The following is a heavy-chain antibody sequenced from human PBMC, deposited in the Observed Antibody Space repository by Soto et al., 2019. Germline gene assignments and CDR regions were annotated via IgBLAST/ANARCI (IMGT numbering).Heavy chain of an antibody. CDR3: AGITMVRGVVDV. CDR1: GYTFTSYY. CDR2: INPSGGST. V-gene: IGHV1-46*01. J-gene: IGHJ6*02. D-gene: IGHD3-10*01. Sequence: ASVKVSCKASGYTFTSYYMHWVRQAPGQGLEWMGIINPSGGSTSNAQRFQGRVTMTRDTSTSTVYMELSSLRSEDTAVYYCAGITMVRGVVDVWGQGTTVTVSS.